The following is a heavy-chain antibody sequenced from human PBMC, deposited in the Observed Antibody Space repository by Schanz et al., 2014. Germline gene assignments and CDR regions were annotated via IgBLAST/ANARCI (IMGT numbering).Heavy chain of an antibody. Sequence: EVKLLESGGGLVQPGGSLRLSCAASGFTFATYAMSWVRQAPGKGLEWVAAINGSGNATYYADSVKGRFTISRDNAENTLYLQMNSLRVEDTAVYYCAMGGYQLHHWGQGTLVTVSS. V-gene: IGHV3-23*01. D-gene: IGHD1-7*01. CDR2: INGSGNAT. CDR3: AMGGYQLHH. J-gene: IGHJ4*02. CDR1: GFTFATYA.